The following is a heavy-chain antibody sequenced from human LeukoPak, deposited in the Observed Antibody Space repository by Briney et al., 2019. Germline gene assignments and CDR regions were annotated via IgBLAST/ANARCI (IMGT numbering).Heavy chain of an antibody. CDR1: GFTFSSYA. J-gene: IGHJ4*02. CDR2: ISGSGTST. V-gene: IGHV3-23*01. CDR3: ATWGSSGYYYFDY. D-gene: IGHD3-22*01. Sequence: GGSLRLSCAASGFTFSSYAMGWVRQAPGRGLEWVLVISGSGTSTYYADSVKGRFIISRDNSKNTLYLQMNSLRAEDTAVYYCATWGSSGYYYFDYWGQGTLVTVSS.